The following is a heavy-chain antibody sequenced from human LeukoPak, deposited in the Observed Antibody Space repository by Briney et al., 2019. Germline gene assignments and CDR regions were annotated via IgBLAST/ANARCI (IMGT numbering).Heavy chain of an antibody. D-gene: IGHD1-26*01. CDR1: GYTFTSYG. V-gene: IGHV1-18*01. Sequence: ASVKVSCKASGYTFTSYGISWVRQAPGQGLEWMGWISAYKGNTNYAQKLQGRVTMTTDTSTSTAYMELRSLRSDDTAVYYCARGRNSGSYYIYYFDYWGQGTLVTVSS. J-gene: IGHJ4*02. CDR2: ISAYKGNT. CDR3: ARGRNSGSYYIYYFDY.